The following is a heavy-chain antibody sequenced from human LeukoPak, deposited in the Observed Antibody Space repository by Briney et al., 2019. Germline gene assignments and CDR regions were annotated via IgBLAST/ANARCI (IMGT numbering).Heavy chain of an antibody. D-gene: IGHD3-10*01. Sequence: QPGGSLRLSCAASGFIFSTYGMHWVRQAPGKGLEWVALMSYDGSTKYYGDSVKGRFTISSDNSKNTLYLQMNSLRAEDTAVYYCAKDQSAMVLGAYYFDYWGQGTLVTVSS. CDR2: MSYDGSTK. CDR1: GFIFSTYG. CDR3: AKDQSAMVLGAYYFDY. J-gene: IGHJ4*02. V-gene: IGHV3-30*18.